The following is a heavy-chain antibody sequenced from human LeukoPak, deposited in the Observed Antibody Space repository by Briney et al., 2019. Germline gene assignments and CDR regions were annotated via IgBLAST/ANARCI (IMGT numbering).Heavy chain of an antibody. CDR3: ARALNGFDI. V-gene: IGHV3-48*01. J-gene: IGHJ3*02. Sequence: GGSLRLSCAASGFTFSSYSMNWVRQAPGKGLEWVSYISSSSSTIYYADSVKGRFTISRDNSRNTLYLQMNSLRAEDTAVYYCARALNGFDIWGPGTLVTVSS. CDR1: GFTFSSYS. CDR2: ISSSSSTI.